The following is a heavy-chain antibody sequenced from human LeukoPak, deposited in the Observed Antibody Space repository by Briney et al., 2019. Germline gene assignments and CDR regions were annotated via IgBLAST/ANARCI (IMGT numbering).Heavy chain of an antibody. CDR3: ARGRGSYLLRDAEYFQY. CDR1: GFTFSTYA. Sequence: GRSLRLSCAASGFTFSTYAMYWVRQAPGKGLEWVAIISYDGSNNFYADSVKGRFTISRDNSKNTLHLQMNSLRAEDTAVYYCARGRGSYLLRDAEYFQYWGQGTLVTVSS. V-gene: IGHV3-30-3*01. D-gene: IGHD1-26*01. J-gene: IGHJ1*01. CDR2: ISYDGSNN.